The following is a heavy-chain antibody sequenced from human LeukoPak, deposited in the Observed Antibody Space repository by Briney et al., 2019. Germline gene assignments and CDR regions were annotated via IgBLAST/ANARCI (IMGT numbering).Heavy chain of an antibody. Sequence: SETLSLACSVSGGFSSRYYWSWVRQPLGKGLEWLGHIFYSGHSNYNASLTSRIRMSVDTSKAQFSLELASATAADTAVYYCARIDPLGFFDQWGPGILVTVSS. D-gene: IGHD6-25*01. J-gene: IGHJ4*02. CDR1: GGFSSRYY. CDR3: ARIDPLGFFDQ. CDR2: IFYSGHS. V-gene: IGHV4-59*12.